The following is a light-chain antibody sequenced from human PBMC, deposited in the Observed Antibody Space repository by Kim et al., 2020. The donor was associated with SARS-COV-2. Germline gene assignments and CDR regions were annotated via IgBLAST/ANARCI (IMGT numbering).Light chain of an antibody. CDR3: QAWDSSTGV. CDR2: QDN. CDR1: KLGDKY. J-gene: IGLJ2*01. V-gene: IGLV3-1*01. Sequence: GSPGQAASITCSGDKLGDKYACWYQQKPGQSPVLVMYQDNKRPSGIPERFSGSNSGNTATLTISGTQAMDEADYYCQAWDSSTGVFGGGTQLTVL.